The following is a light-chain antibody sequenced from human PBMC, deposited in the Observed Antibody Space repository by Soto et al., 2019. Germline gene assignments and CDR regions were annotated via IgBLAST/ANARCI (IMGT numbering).Light chain of an antibody. CDR1: QSISTW. J-gene: IGKJ1*01. CDR2: DAS. CDR3: QQYNSFWT. V-gene: IGKV1-5*01. Sequence: DIQMTQSPSTLSASVGDRVTITCRASQSISTWLAWYQQKPGKAPKLLIYDASNLESGVPSRFSVSGSGTEFTLTISSLQPDDLATYYCQQYNSFWTFGQGTKVEIK.